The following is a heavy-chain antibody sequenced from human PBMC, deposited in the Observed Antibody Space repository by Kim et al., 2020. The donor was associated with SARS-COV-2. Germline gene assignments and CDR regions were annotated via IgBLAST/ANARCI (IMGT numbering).Heavy chain of an antibody. D-gene: IGHD2-21*02. V-gene: IGHV4-31*03. J-gene: IGHJ5*02. CDR2: IYYSGST. CDR3: ARARDLPNWFDP. Sequence: SETLSLTCTVSGGSISSGGYYWSWIRQHPGKGLEWIGYIYYSGSTYYNPSLKSRVTISVDTSKNQFSLKLSSVSAADTAVYYCARARDLPNWFDPWGQGTLVTVSS. CDR1: GGSISSGGYY.